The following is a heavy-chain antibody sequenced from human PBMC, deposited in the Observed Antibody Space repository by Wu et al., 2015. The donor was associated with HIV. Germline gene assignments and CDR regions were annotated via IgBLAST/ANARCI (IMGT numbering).Heavy chain of an antibody. CDR3: ARGHLYDFWSGYYPTQYYYYMDV. D-gene: IGHD3-3*01. CDR2: IIPIFGTA. V-gene: IGHV1-69*12. J-gene: IGHJ6*03. Sequence: QVQLVQSGAEVKKPGSSVKVSCKASGGTFSSYAISWVRQAPGQGLEWMGGIIPIFGTANYAQKFQGRVTITADESTSTAYMELSSLRSEDTAVYYCARGHLYDFWSGYYPTQYYYYMDVWGKGTTVTVSS. CDR1: GGTFSSYA.